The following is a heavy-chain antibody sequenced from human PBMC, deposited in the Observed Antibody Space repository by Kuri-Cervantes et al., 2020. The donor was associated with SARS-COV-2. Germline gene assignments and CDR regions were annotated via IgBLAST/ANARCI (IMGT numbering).Heavy chain of an antibody. CDR3: ARSTYYGSGGYPNRYYFDY. CDR1: GYTFTGYY. CDR2: ISAYNGNT. V-gene: IGHV1-18*04. Sequence: ASVKVSCKASGYTFTGYYMHWVRQAPGQGLEWMGWISAYNGNTNYAQKLQGRVTMTTDTSTSTAYMELRSLRSDDTAVYYCARSTYYGSGGYPNRYYFDYWGQGTLVTVSS. D-gene: IGHD3-10*01. J-gene: IGHJ4*02.